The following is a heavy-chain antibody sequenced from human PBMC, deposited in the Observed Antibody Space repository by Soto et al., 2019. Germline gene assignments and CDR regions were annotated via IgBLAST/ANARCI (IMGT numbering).Heavy chain of an antibody. CDR3: TTDIVQQQLPSYYYYGMDV. D-gene: IGHD6-13*01. V-gene: IGHV3-15*07. CDR1: GFTFSNAW. CDR2: IKSKTDGGTT. J-gene: IGHJ6*02. Sequence: GGSLRLSCAASGFTFSNAWMNWVRQAPGKGLEWVGRIKSKTDGGTTDYAAPVKGRFTISRDDSKNTLYLQMNSLKTEDTAVYYCTTDIVQQQLPSYYYYGMDVWGQGTTVTVSS.